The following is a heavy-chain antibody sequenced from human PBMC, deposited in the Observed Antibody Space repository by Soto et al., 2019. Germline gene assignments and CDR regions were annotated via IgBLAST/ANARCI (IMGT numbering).Heavy chain of an antibody. Sequence: GASVKVSCNASGYTFTSYGITWVRQAPGQGXEWVGWISAYDGHTSSAQKLQDRVTMTTDTSTSTAYMDLRSLKSDDSAVYYCARGQGEYCTGGSCYANYFHSGRDGWGQGTTGSVSS. CDR3: ARGQGEYCTGGSCYANYFHSGRDG. D-gene: IGHD2-15*01. J-gene: IGHJ6*02. V-gene: IGHV1-18*01. CDR2: ISAYDGHT. CDR1: GYTFTSYG.